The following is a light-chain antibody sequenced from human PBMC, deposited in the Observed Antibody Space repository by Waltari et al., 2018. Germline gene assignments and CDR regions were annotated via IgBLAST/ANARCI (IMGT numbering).Light chain of an antibody. CDR2: LGS. V-gene: IGKV2-28*01. CDR1: QSLLHSNGFHY. Sequence: EIVMTQSPLSLVVTPGEPASISCSSSQSLLHSNGFHYLDWYLQKPGQSPQLLISLGSNRASGVPDRFSGSGSGTDFTLKISRVEAEDVGVYYCMQTLQTWTFGQGTKVEI. CDR3: MQTLQTWT. J-gene: IGKJ1*01.